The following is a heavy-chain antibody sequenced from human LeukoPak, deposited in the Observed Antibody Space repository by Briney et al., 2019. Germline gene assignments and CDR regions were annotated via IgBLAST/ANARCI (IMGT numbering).Heavy chain of an antibody. V-gene: IGHV1-2*02. Sequence: ASVKVSCKASGYIFTSSYIHWVRQAPGQGLEWMGWINPNSGGTNYGQKFQGRATMTRDTSISTAYMELSRLRSDDTAVYYCARDRLRLGYERTNWFDPWGQGTLVTVSS. D-gene: IGHD2-15*01. CDR1: GYIFTSSY. J-gene: IGHJ5*02. CDR2: INPNSGGT. CDR3: ARDRLRLGYERTNWFDP.